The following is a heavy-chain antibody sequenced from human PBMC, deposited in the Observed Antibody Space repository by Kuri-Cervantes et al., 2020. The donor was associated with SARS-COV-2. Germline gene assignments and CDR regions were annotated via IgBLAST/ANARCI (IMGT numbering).Heavy chain of an antibody. V-gene: IGHV3-23*01. CDR1: GFTFSSYA. D-gene: IGHD3-22*01. J-gene: IGHJ4*02. Sequence: GGSLRLSCAASGFTFSSYAMSWVRQAPGKGLEWVSAISGSGGSTYYADSVKGRFTISRDNSKNTLYLQMNSLRAEDTAVYYCAKDFVYYYDSSSYLFDYWGQGTLVTISS. CDR2: ISGSGGST. CDR3: AKDFVYYYDSSSYLFDY.